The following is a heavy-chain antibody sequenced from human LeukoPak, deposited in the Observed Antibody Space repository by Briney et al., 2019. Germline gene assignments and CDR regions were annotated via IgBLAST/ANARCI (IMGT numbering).Heavy chain of an antibody. V-gene: IGHV1-2*02. Sequence: ASVKVSCKASGYTFTGYYMHWVRQAPGQGLEWMGWINPNSGGTNYAQKFQRRVTMTRDTSISTAYMELSRLRSDDTAVYYCARDMGRYCSSTSCYSWFDPWGQGTLVTVSS. D-gene: IGHD2-2*02. J-gene: IGHJ5*02. CDR1: GYTFTGYY. CDR3: ARDMGRYCSSTSCYSWFDP. CDR2: INPNSGGT.